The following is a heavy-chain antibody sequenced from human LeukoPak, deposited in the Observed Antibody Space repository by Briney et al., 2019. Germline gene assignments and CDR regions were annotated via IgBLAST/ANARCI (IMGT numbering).Heavy chain of an antibody. J-gene: IGHJ4*02. D-gene: IGHD1-26*01. Sequence: GGSLRLSCAASGFTFSTYSMSWVRQAPGKGLEWVSYISSTSSTIYYADSVKGRFTISRDNAKNSLYLQMNSLRDEDTAVYYCAKDKGESGYFDYWGQGTLVTVSS. CDR2: ISSTSSTI. CDR3: AKDKGESGYFDY. V-gene: IGHV3-48*02. CDR1: GFTFSTYS.